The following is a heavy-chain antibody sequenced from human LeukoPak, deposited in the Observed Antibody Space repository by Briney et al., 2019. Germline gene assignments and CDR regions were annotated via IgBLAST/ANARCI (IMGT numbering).Heavy chain of an antibody. J-gene: IGHJ4*02. D-gene: IGHD3-16*01. CDR3: ARARIHQAVLGNDY. V-gene: IGHV3-48*03. Sequence: PGGSLRLSCAASGFTFSYYEMNWVRQAPGKGLEWVSYINSGGNTIHYADSVKGRFTISRDNAKNSLYLQMNSLRAEDTAVYYCARARIHQAVLGNDYWGQGTLVTVSS. CDR1: GFTFSYYE. CDR2: INSGGNTI.